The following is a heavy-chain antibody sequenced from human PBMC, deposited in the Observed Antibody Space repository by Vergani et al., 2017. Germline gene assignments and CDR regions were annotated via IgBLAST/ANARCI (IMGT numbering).Heavy chain of an antibody. J-gene: IGHJ5*02. D-gene: IGHD6-13*01. V-gene: IGHV4-59*08. Sequence: QVQLQESGPGLVKPSETLSLTCTVSGGSISSYYWSWIRQPPGKGLEWIGYIYYSGSTNYNPYLKSRVTISVDTSKNQFSLKLSSVTAADTAGYYCALTKGDSSSFNWFDPWGQGTLVTVSS. CDR2: IYYSGST. CDR3: ALTKGDSSSFNWFDP. CDR1: GGSISSYY.